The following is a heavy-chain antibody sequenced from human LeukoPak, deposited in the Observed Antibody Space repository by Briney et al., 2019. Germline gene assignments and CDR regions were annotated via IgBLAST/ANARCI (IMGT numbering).Heavy chain of an antibody. J-gene: IGHJ3*02. V-gene: IGHV1-18*01. CDR3: ARVPDVYQAFDI. D-gene: IGHD2-8*01. CDR1: EYSFSSYA. Sequence: ASVKVSCKASEYSFSSYAMNWVRQAPGQGLEWMGWISAYNGNTNYAQKLQGRVTMTTDTSTSTAYMELRSLRSDDTAVCYCARVPDVYQAFDIWGQGTMVTVSS. CDR2: ISAYNGNT.